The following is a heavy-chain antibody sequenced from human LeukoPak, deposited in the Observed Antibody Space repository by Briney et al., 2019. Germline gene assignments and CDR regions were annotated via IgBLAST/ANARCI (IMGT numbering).Heavy chain of an antibody. CDR3: ARDYD. D-gene: IGHD3-16*01. Sequence: GGSLRLSCAASGFTFSSHWMSWVRQAPGKGLEWVANIKQDGGDKYYVDSVKGRFTISRDNAKNSLYLQMNSLRAEDTAVYYCARDYDWGQGTLVTVSS. CDR2: IKQDGGDK. V-gene: IGHV3-7*04. J-gene: IGHJ4*02. CDR1: GFTFSSHW.